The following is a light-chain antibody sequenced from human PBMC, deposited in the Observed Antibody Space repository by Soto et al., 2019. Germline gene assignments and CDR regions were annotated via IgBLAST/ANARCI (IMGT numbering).Light chain of an antibody. V-gene: IGKV1-33*01. Sequence: DIQMTQSPSSLSASVGDRVTITCQASHDVTKYLNWYQQKPGKAPKLLIYDTSNLETGVPFRFSGRGSGTNFTLTISSLRPEDFATYHCQYYDNFPPMFTFGQGTKLEMK. CDR3: QYYDNFPPMFT. J-gene: IGKJ2*01. CDR1: HDVTKY. CDR2: DTS.